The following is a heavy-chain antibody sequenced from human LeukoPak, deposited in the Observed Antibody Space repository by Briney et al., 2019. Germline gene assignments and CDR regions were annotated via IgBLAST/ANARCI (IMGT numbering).Heavy chain of an antibody. Sequence: GESLKISCKGSGYSFTRYWIGWVRQMPGKGLEWMGIIYPGDSDTRYSPSFQGQVTISADKSISTAYLQWSSLKASDTAMYYCARAASSSSSFYYYYVDVWGKGTTVTVSS. CDR1: GYSFTRYW. J-gene: IGHJ6*03. CDR3: ARAASSSSSFYYYYVDV. D-gene: IGHD6-6*01. CDR2: IYPGDSDT. V-gene: IGHV5-51*01.